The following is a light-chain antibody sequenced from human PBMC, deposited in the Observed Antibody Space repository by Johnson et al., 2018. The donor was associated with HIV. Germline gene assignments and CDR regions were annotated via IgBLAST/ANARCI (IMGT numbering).Light chain of an antibody. Sequence: QSVLTQPPSVSAAPGQKVTISCSGSSSNIGNNYVSWYQQLPGTAPKLLIYENNKRPSGIPDRFSGSKSGTSATLGITGLQTRDEADYYCGTWDSSLSALDVCGPGTKVTVI. CDR2: ENN. CDR3: GTWDSSLSALDV. J-gene: IGLJ1*01. V-gene: IGLV1-51*02. CDR1: SSNIGNNY.